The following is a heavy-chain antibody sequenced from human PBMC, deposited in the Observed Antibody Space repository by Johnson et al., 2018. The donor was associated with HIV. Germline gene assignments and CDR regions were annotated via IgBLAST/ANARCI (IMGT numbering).Heavy chain of an antibody. J-gene: IGHJ3*01. Sequence: VQLVESGGGLVQPGGSLRLSCAASGFTFSTYAMSWVRQAPGRGLEWVSLIRDGGLTFYADSVKGRFTISRDISKNTLYLQMSSLKVEDTAMYYCARDGESQQLPLGDAVDVWGQGTMVIVSS. V-gene: IGHV3-23*04. D-gene: IGHD6-13*01. CDR3: ARDGESQQLPLGDAVDV. CDR2: IRDGGLT. CDR1: GFTFSTYA.